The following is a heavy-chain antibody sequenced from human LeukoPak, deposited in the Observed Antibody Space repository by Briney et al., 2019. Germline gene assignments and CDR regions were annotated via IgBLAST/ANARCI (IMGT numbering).Heavy chain of an antibody. J-gene: IGHJ6*02. V-gene: IGHV1-3*01. Sequence: ASVKVSCKASGYTFTGYYMHWVRQAPGQRLEWMGWINPGNGNTKYSQKFQGRVTITRDTSASTAYMELSNVRSEDTSVYYCARGSFYYFYGMDVWGQGTTVTVSS. CDR3: ARGSFYYFYGMDV. CDR1: GYTFTGYY. CDR2: INPGNGNT.